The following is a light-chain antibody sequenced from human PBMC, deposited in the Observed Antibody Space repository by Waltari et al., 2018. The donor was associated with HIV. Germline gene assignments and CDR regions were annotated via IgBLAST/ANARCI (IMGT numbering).Light chain of an antibody. J-gene: IGLJ3*02. Sequence: NLMLTQPRSVSASPGKTVTISCTRSSGSLASDYVQWYQQRPGSAPTTVIYMDTQRPSGVPDLFSGSIDSSSNSASLTISGLKTEDEADYYCQSHDSSNHWVFGGGTKLTVL. CDR2: MDT. CDR3: QSHDSSNHWV. CDR1: SGSLASDY. V-gene: IGLV6-57*03.